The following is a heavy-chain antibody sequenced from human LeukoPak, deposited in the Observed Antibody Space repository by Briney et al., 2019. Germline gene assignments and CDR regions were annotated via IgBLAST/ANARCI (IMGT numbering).Heavy chain of an antibody. CDR1: GGSFSGYY. D-gene: IGHD2-2*02. CDR3: ARPLNRYCSSTSCYRSGAFDI. J-gene: IGHJ3*02. CDR2: INHSGST. Sequence: SETLSLTCAVYGGSFSGYYWSWIRQPPGKGLEWIGEINHSGSTNYNPSLKSRVTISVDTSKNQFSLKLSSVTAADTAVYYCARPLNRYCSSTSCYRSGAFDIWGQGTMVTVSS. V-gene: IGHV4-34*01.